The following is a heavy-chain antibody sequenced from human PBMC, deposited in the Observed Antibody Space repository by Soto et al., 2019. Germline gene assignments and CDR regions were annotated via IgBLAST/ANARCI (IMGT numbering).Heavy chain of an antibody. Sequence: EVQLVESGGGLVQPGGSLRLSCAASGFTFSDHWMTWVRQAPGKGLEWVANIKPDGSEKYHVDSVKGRFTISRDNAENSVCLQMNSLRAEDTAVYYCARGHYGMDVWCQGTTVTVSS. CDR2: IKPDGSEK. V-gene: IGHV3-7*03. CDR1: GFTFSDHW. J-gene: IGHJ6*02. CDR3: ARGHYGMDV.